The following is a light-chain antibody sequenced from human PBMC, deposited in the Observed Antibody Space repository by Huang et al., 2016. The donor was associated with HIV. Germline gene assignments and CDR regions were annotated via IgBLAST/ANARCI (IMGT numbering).Light chain of an antibody. Sequence: DIVMTQSPLSLSVTPGEPASISCRSSQSLLHSNGYNYLDWYLQKPGQSPQLLIYLGSNRASGVPDRFNGRESGTDFTLKIRRVEAEDVGVYYCMQALQTPRTFGQGTKVEIK. CDR1: QSLLHSNGYNY. CDR2: LGS. V-gene: IGKV2-28*01. CDR3: MQALQTPRT. J-gene: IGKJ1*01.